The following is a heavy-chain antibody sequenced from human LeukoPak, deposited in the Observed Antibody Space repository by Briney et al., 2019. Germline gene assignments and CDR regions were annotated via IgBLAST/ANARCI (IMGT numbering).Heavy chain of an antibody. CDR3: AKGPTTVRSFDS. D-gene: IGHD4-17*01. Sequence: GGSLRLSCAVSGFTLSSYGIHWVRQAPGKGLEWVAFIRYDGSNKYYADSVKGRFTISRDNSKNTLYLQMNSLRAEDTAVYYCAKGPTTVRSFDSWGQGTLVTVSS. CDR1: GFTLSSYG. V-gene: IGHV3-30*02. J-gene: IGHJ5*01. CDR2: IRYDGSNK.